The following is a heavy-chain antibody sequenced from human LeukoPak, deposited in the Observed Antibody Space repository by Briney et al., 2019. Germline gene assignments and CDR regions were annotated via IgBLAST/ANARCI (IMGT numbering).Heavy chain of an antibody. CDR2: VYNTGST. J-gene: IGHJ4*02. V-gene: IGHV4-39*01. CDR3: ARHGSYYGSAPHYYFDY. D-gene: IGHD3-10*01. CDR1: GGSMSSENEY. Sequence: PSETLSLTCSVSGGSMSSENEYWGWIRQTPGKGLEWIGSVYNTGSTDYNPSLKRRFSISIDTSKNQFSLKVTSVTAADTAVYYCARHGSYYGSAPHYYFDYWGQGTLVTVSS.